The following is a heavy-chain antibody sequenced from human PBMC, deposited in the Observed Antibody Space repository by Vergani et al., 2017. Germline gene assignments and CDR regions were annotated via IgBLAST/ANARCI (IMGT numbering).Heavy chain of an antibody. J-gene: IGHJ5*02. D-gene: IGHD6-13*01. CDR2: ISYDGSNK. CDR1: GFTFSSYG. CDR3: AKDGTQYSSRSSSPSHLYGWFDP. Sequence: QVQLVESGGGVVQPGRSLRLSCAASGFTFSSYGMHWVRQAPGKGLEWVAVISYDGSNKYYADSVKGRFTISRDNSKNTLYLQMNSLRAEDTAVYYCAKDGTQYSSRSSSPSHLYGWFDPWSQGNLVTVSS. V-gene: IGHV3-30*18.